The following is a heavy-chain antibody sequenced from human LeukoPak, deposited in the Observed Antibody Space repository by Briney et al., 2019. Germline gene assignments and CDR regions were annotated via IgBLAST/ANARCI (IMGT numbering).Heavy chain of an antibody. D-gene: IGHD3-22*01. CDR2: INHSGST. CDR3: ARGGGYYYDSSGSTYGMDV. V-gene: IGHV4-34*01. CDR1: GGSFSGYY. Sequence: SETLSLTCAVYGGSFSGYYWSWIRQPPGKGLEWIGEINHSGSTHYNPSLKSRVTISVDTSKNQFSLKLSSVTAADTAVYYCARGGGYYYDSSGSTYGMDVWGQGTTVTVSS. J-gene: IGHJ6*02.